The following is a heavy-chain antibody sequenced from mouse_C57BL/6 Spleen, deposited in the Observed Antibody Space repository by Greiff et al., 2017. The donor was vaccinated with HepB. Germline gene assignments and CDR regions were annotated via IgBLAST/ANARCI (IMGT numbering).Heavy chain of an antibody. Sequence: QVQLQQSGAELARPGASVKMSCKASGYTFTSYTMHWVKQRPGQGLEWIGYINPSSGYTKYNQKFKDKATLTADKSSSTAHMQLSSLTSEDSAVYYCARSGDYGYYYAMDYWGQGTSVTVSS. CDR3: ARSGDYGYYYAMDY. J-gene: IGHJ4*01. CDR1: GYTFTSYT. CDR2: INPSSGYT. D-gene: IGHD1-2*01. V-gene: IGHV1-4*01.